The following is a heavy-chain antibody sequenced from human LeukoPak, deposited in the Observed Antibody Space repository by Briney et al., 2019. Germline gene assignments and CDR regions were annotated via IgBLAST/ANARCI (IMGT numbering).Heavy chain of an antibody. CDR2: IYYSGST. CDR3: AGGDSSGYYTVFDY. CDR1: CGPISSYY. D-gene: IGHD3-22*01. V-gene: IGHV4-59*01. Sequence: SETLSLTCTMTCGPISSYYWSWIRQPPGKGLGWSGYIYYSGSTNYNTSLKSRVTISVDTSKTQFSLKLSSVTAADTAVYYCAGGDSSGYYTVFDYWGQGTLVTVSS. J-gene: IGHJ4*02.